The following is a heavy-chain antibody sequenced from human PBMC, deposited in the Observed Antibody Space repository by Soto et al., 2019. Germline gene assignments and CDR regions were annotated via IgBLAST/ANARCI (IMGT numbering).Heavy chain of an antibody. V-gene: IGHV1-18*01. CDR2: INGYTGNT. CDR3: PRSWVTGSGVMDV. D-gene: IGHD3-3*01. CDR1: GYTFTSYG. Sequence: QVQLVQSGGEVKKPGASVKVSCKASGYTFTSYGFIWVRQAPGQGLEWMGWINGYTGNTHYAQKFQGRVTMTIDTSTSTAYMELWTLISDDAAVYYCPRSWVTGSGVMDVWGQGTTVTVSS. J-gene: IGHJ6*02.